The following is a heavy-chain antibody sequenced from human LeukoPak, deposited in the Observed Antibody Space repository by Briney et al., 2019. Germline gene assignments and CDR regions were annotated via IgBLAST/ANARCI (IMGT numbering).Heavy chain of an antibody. V-gene: IGHV3-43D*04. CDR2: ISWDGGST. CDR3: AKKEAAAGLWFDP. D-gene: IGHD6-13*01. J-gene: IGHJ5*02. Sequence: GGSLRLSCAASGFTSDDYAMHWVRQAPGKGLEWVSLISWDGGSTYYADSVKGRFTISRDNSKNSLYLQMNSLRAEDTALYYCAKKEAAAGLWFDPWGQGTLVTVFS. CDR1: GFTSDDYA.